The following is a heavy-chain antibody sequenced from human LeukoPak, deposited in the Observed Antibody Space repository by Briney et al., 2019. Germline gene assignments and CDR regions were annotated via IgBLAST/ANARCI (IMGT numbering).Heavy chain of an antibody. CDR2: IKRDGSDT. V-gene: IGHV3-7*04. Sequence: GRSLRLSCAASGFTFTTYAMSWVRQAPGKGLEWVASIKRDGSDTHYVDSVKGRFTISRDNAKNSLFLQMNSLTAEDTALYYCARDAFASGSHDYWGQGNLVTVSS. CDR1: GFTFTTYA. CDR3: ARDAFASGSHDY. J-gene: IGHJ4*02. D-gene: IGHD3-10*01.